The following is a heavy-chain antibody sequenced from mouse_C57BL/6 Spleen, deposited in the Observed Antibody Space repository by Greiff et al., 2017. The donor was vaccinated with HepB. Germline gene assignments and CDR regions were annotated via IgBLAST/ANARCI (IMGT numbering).Heavy chain of an antibody. CDR2: ISDGGSYT. V-gene: IGHV5-4*03. CDR1: GFTFSSYA. D-gene: IGHD2-4*01. J-gene: IGHJ4*01. CDR3: ARRGHYDDYYAMDY. Sequence: EVKVVESGGGLVKPGGSLKLSCAASGFTFSSYAMSWVRQTPEKRLEWVATISDGGSYTYYPDNVKGRFTISRDNAKNNLYLQMSHLKSEDTAMYYCARRGHYDDYYAMDYWGQGTSVTVSS.